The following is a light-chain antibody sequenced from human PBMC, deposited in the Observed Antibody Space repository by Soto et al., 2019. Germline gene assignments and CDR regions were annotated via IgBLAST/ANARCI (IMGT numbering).Light chain of an antibody. CDR2: AAS. CDR1: QDISSY. CDR3: QKYNSVPLT. J-gene: IGKJ4*01. Sequence: DIQMTQSPSSLSASVGDTVTITCRASQDISSYLAWYQQRPGKVPKLLIHAASTLQSGVPSRFTGSAYGTDFTLIISSLQPEDVGTYYCQKYNSVPLTFGGGTRVEIK. V-gene: IGKV1-27*01.